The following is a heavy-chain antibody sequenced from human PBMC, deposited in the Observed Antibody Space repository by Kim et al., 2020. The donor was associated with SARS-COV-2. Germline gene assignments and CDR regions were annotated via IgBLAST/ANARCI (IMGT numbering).Heavy chain of an antibody. D-gene: IGHD3-10*01. V-gene: IGHV3-21*01. Sequence: GGSLRLSCAASGFTFSSYSMNWVRQAPGKGLEWVSSISSSSSYIYYADSVKGRFTISRDNAKNSLYLQMSSLRAEDTAVYYCARDRDVLLWFGRGGMDVWGQGTTVTVSS. CDR3: ARDRDVLLWFGRGGMDV. CDR2: ISSSSSYI. CDR1: GFTFSSYS. J-gene: IGHJ6*02.